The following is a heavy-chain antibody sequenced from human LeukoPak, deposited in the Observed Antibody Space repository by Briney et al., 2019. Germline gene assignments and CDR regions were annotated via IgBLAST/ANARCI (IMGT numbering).Heavy chain of an antibody. CDR1: GFTVSSNY. J-gene: IGHJ5*02. Sequence: GGSLRLSCAASGFTVSSNYMSWVRQAPGKGLEWVSVIYSGDTTYYADSVKGRFTISRDNSKNTLYLQMSGLRAEDTAVYYCATDPKKEGILYHWGQGTLVTVSS. V-gene: IGHV3-53*01. D-gene: IGHD3-10*01. CDR3: ATDPKKEGILYH. CDR2: IYSGDTT.